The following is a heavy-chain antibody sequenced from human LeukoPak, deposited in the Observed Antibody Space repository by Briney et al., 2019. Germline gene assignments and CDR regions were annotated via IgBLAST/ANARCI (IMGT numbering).Heavy chain of an antibody. CDR1: GGSISSYY. D-gene: IGHD3-22*01. Sequence: PSETLSLTCTVSGGSISSYYWSWIRQPPGKGLEWIGYIYYSGSTNYNPSLKSRVTISVDTSKNQFSLKLSSVTAADTAVYYCARQGRYHDSSGYLYYFDYWGQGTLVTVSS. V-gene: IGHV4-59*08. CDR2: IYYSGST. J-gene: IGHJ4*02. CDR3: ARQGRYHDSSGYLYYFDY.